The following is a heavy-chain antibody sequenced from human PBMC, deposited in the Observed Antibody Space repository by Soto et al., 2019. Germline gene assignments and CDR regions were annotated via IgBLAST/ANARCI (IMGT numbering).Heavy chain of an antibody. D-gene: IGHD1-20*01. CDR3: ARDQLDSIKPRDTRYFDC. J-gene: IGHJ4*02. CDR1: GFTFSSYG. CDR2: IWYDGSRK. V-gene: IGHV3-33*01. Sequence: HPGGSLRLSCAGSGFTFSSYGMHWVRQAPGKGLEWVAVIWYDGSRKFYADSVKGRFTISRDNSKNTLFLQMDSLRADDTAVYYCARDQLDSIKPRDTRYFDCWGQGTLVTVSS.